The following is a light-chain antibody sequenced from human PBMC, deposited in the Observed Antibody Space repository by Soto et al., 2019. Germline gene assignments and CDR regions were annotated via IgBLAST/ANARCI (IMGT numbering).Light chain of an antibody. CDR1: QSVSSN. J-gene: IGKJ5*01. V-gene: IGKV3-15*01. CDR3: QQYHKWPPIT. CDR2: GAS. Sequence: EIVMTQSPATLSVSPGERATLSCRASQSVSSNLAWHQQKPGQAPRLLIYGASTRATGVTARFRGGGSGTEFTLTISSLQSEDSAVYYCQQYHKWPPITFGQGTRLEIK.